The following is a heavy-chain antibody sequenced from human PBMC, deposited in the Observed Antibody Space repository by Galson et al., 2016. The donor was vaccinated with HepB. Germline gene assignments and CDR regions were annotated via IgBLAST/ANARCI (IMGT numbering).Heavy chain of an antibody. V-gene: IGHV1-2*06. CDR2: INPNSGGT. J-gene: IGHJ4*02. CDR1: GYAFIDHY. Sequence: SVKVSCKASGYAFIDHYIHWVRQAPGQGLEWMGRINPNSGGTNYAQKFQGRVTMTRDTSISTAYMELTRLRSDDTAVYYCARIMVRGVFPNFDYWGQGTLGTGSS. CDR3: ARIMVRGVFPNFDY. D-gene: IGHD3-10*01.